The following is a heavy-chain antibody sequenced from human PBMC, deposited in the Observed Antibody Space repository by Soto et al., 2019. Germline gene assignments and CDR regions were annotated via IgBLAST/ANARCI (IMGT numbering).Heavy chain of an antibody. V-gene: IGHV1-69*01. J-gene: IGHJ5*02. CDR2: IIPILGTA. CDR3: TREGKYGDYLESFDH. CDR1: GGTFSSYA. Sequence: QVQLVQSGAEVKKPGSSLKVSCKASGGTFSSYAISWVRQAPGQGLEWMGGIIPILGTANYAQKFQGRVTINADESTSTAYMELSSLRSEDTAVYYCTREGKYGDYLESFDHWGQGTLVTVFS. D-gene: IGHD4-17*01.